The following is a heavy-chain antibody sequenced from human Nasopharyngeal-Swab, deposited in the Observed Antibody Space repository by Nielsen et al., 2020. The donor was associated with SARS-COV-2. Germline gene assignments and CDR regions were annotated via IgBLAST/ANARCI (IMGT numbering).Heavy chain of an antibody. J-gene: IGHJ6*02. CDR2: ISSSSSYI. Sequence: GESLKISCAASGFTFDDYGMSWVRQAPGKGLEWVSSISSSSSYIYYADSVKGRFTISRDNAKNSLYLQMNSLRAEDTAVYYCARMGAMDIVATILTYYYYYGMDVWGQGTTVTVSS. D-gene: IGHD5-12*01. CDR1: GFTFDDYG. CDR3: ARMGAMDIVATILTYYYYYGMDV. V-gene: IGHV3-21*01.